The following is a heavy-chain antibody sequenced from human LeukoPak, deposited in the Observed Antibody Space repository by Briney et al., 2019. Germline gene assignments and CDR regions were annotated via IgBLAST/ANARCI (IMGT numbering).Heavy chain of an antibody. J-gene: IGHJ4*02. D-gene: IGHD4-17*01. V-gene: IGHV1-3*01. Sequence: ASVKVSSKASGYTFTSYAMHWVRQAPGQRLEWMGWINAGNGNTKYSQKFQGRVTITRGTSAGTAYMELSSLRSEDTAVYYCARVAGRWGTTVTSLPSDYWGQGTLVTVSS. CDR1: GYTFTSYA. CDR3: ARVAGRWGTTVTSLPSDY. CDR2: INAGNGNT.